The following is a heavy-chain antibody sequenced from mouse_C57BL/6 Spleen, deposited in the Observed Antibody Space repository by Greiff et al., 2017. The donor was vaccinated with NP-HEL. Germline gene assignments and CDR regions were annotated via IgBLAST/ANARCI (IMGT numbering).Heavy chain of an antibody. V-gene: IGHV1-69*01. D-gene: IGHD1-1*01. CDR3: ARAGYGSSPHWYFDV. CDR1: GYTFTSYW. CDR2: IDPSDSYT. Sequence: VQLQQPGAELVMPGASVKLSCKASGYTFTSYWMHWVKQRPGQGLEWIGEIDPSDSYTNYNQKFKGKSTLTVDKSSSTAYMQLSSLTSEDSAVYYCARAGYGSSPHWYFDVWGTGTTVTVSS. J-gene: IGHJ1*03.